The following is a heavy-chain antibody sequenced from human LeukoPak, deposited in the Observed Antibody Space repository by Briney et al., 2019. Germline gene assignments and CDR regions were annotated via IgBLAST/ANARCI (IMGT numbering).Heavy chain of an antibody. J-gene: IGHJ6*02. CDR3: ARSGIFGVVNSYYYGMDV. CDR1: GGSISSYY. Sequence: PSETLSLTCTVSGGSISSYYWSWIRQPPGKGLEWIGYIYYSGSTNYNPSLKSRVTISVDTSKNQFSLKLSSVTAADTAVYYCARSGIFGVVNSYYYGMDVWGQGTTVTVSS. CDR2: IYYSGST. D-gene: IGHD3-3*01. V-gene: IGHV4-59*01.